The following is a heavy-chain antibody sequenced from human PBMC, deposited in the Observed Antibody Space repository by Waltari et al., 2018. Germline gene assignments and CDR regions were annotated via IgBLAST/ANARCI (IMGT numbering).Heavy chain of an antibody. V-gene: IGHV4-38-2*01. Sequence: QVQLQESGPGLVKPSETLSLTCAVSGYSISSGYYWGWLRQPPGKGLEWIGSIYHSGSTYYNPSLKSRVTISVDTSKNQFSLKLSSVTAADTAVYYCARVPHDYGGNSGYFDLWGRGTLVTVSS. CDR2: IYHSGST. CDR1: GYSISSGYY. CDR3: ARVPHDYGGNSGYFDL. D-gene: IGHD4-17*01. J-gene: IGHJ2*01.